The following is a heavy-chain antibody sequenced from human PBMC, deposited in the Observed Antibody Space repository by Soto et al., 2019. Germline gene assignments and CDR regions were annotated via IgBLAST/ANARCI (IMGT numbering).Heavy chain of an antibody. CDR3: AKGTQFFYYYAMDV. Sequence: VQLVESGGAVVQPGKSLRLSCAASGFTFSSYGMNWVRQAPGKGLEWVSALSGSGDTTYYADSVRGRFSISRDNSKNTLYLQMSSLRGEDTAVYYCAKGTQFFYYYAMDVWGQGTTVTVSS. J-gene: IGHJ6*02. V-gene: IGHV3-23*04. CDR1: GFTFSSYG. CDR2: LSGSGDTT.